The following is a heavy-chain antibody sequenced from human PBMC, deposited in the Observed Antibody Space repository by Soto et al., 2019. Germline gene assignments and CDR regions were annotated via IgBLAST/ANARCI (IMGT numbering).Heavy chain of an antibody. CDR1: GYTFTIYG. Sequence: ASVKVSCKASGYTFTIYGISGVLRSPVQWLEWMGCISAYNGNTNYAQKLQGRVTMTTDTSTSTAYMELRSLRSDDTAVYYCARGQLERSYYYYYYGMDVWGQGTTVTVSS. CDR3: ARGQLERSYYYYYYGMDV. D-gene: IGHD6-13*01. CDR2: ISAYNGNT. J-gene: IGHJ6*02. V-gene: IGHV1-18*01.